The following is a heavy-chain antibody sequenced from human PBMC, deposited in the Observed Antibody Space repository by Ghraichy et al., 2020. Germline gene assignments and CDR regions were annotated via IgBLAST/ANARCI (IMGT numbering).Heavy chain of an antibody. J-gene: IGHJ6*02. CDR3: AKNALIVVVTAMDRYGMDV. D-gene: IGHD2-21*02. V-gene: IGHV3-30*18. Sequence: VAVISYDGSNKYYADSVKGRFTISRDNSKQTRYLQMKSLRAEDTAVYYCAKNALIVVVTAMDRYGMDVWC. CDR2: ISYDGSNK.